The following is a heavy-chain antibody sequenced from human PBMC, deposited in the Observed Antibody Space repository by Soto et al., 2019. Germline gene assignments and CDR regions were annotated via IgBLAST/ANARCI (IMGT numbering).Heavy chain of an antibody. CDR3: ARSPTHFNYVWGNPTY. V-gene: IGHV4-34*01. J-gene: IGHJ4*02. CDR1: AESFSGYS. D-gene: IGHD3-16*01. CDR2: IDHSGST. Sequence: SETLSLTCAVFAESFSGYSWSWVRQPPGKGLEWIGEIDHSGSTNYNPSLKSRVTISVDTSKNQFSLKLRPVTAADTAVYYCARSPTHFNYVWGNPTYWGQGTLVTVS.